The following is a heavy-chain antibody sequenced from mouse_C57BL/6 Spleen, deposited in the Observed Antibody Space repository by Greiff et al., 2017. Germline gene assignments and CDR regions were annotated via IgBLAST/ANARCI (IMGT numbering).Heavy chain of an antibody. V-gene: IGHV1-80*01. Sequence: QVQLQQPGAELVKPGASVKMSCKASGYAFSSYWMNWVKQRPGKGLEWIGQIYPGDGDTNYNGKFKGKATLTADKSSSTAYMQLSSLTSEDSAVYFCARSHYGSSYFDYWGQGTTLTVSS. D-gene: IGHD1-1*01. CDR2: IYPGDGDT. CDR1: GYAFSSYW. CDR3: ARSHYGSSYFDY. J-gene: IGHJ2*01.